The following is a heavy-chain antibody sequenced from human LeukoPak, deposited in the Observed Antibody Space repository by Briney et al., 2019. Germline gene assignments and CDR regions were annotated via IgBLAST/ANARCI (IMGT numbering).Heavy chain of an antibody. CDR3: TRLWFGELSPGY. CDR1: GFTFSGSA. J-gene: IGHJ4*02. D-gene: IGHD3-10*01. V-gene: IGHV3-73*01. CDR2: IRSKANSYAT. Sequence: PGGSLRLSCAASGFTFSGSAMHWVRQASGKGLEWVGRIRSKANSYATAYAASVKGRFTISRDDSKNTAYLQMNSLKTEDTAVYYCTRLWFGELSPGYWGQGTLVTVSS.